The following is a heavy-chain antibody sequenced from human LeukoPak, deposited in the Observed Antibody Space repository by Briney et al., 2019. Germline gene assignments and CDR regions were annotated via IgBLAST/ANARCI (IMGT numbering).Heavy chain of an antibody. CDR3: APRGSGYYPFDY. Sequence: ASVKVSCKASGYTFTGYYMHWVRQAPGQGLEWMGWINPNSGGTNYAQTFQGRVTMTRDTSISTAYMELSRLRSDDTAVYYCAPRGSGYYPFDYWGQGTLVTVSS. V-gene: IGHV1-2*02. J-gene: IGHJ4*02. CDR2: INPNSGGT. CDR1: GYTFTGYY. D-gene: IGHD3-22*01.